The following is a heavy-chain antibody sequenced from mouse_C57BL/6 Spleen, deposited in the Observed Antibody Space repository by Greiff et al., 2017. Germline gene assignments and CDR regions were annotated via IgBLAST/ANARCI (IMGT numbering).Heavy chain of an antibody. J-gene: IGHJ2*01. CDR3: ARQYLYYYGSSLDY. CDR1: GYAFSSSW. V-gene: IGHV1-82*01. CDR2: IYPGDGDT. Sequence: VQLQESGPELVKPGASVKISCKASGYAFSSSWMNWVKQRPGKGLEWIGRIYPGDGDTNYNGKFKGKATLTADKSSSTAYMQLSSLTSEDSAVYFCARQYLYYYGSSLDYWGQGTTLTVSS. D-gene: IGHD1-1*01.